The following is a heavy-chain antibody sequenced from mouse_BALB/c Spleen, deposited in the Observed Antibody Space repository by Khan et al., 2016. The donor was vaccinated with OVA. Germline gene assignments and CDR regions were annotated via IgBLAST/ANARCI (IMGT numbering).Heavy chain of an antibody. CDR2: IWRGGST. V-gene: IGHV2-5*01. CDR1: GFSLISYG. J-gene: IGHJ4*01. Sequence: QVQLKQSGPGLVQPSQSLSITCTVSGFSLISYGVHWVRQSPGKGLEWLGVIWRGGSTDYNAAFMSRLSITKDTSKSQVFFKMNSLQADDTAINYGAEKVRGDYGAMDYWGQGTSVTVSS. D-gene: IGHD1-1*02. CDR3: AEKVRGDYGAMDY.